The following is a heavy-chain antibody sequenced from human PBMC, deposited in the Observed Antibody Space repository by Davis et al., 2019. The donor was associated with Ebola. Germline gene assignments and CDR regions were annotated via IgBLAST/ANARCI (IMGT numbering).Heavy chain of an antibody. J-gene: IGHJ4*02. D-gene: IGHD1-26*01. Sequence: PGGSLRLSCAASGLTFSPYNMDWVRQAPGKGLEWVSYISGSDNTIHYADSVKGRFTISRDSAKNSVYLQMSSLTDEDTAVYYCAREGAYSGTSYGGLDYWGQGILVTVSS. CDR1: GLTFSPYN. V-gene: IGHV3-48*02. CDR2: ISGSDNTI. CDR3: AREGAYSGTSYGGLDY.